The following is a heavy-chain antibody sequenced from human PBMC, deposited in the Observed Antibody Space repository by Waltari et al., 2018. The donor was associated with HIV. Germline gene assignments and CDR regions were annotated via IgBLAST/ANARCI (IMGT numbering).Heavy chain of an antibody. CDR2: ISGSGGST. CDR3: ATDPTGCPLSSTSCDVHRDAFDI. J-gene: IGHJ3*02. D-gene: IGHD2-2*01. CDR1: GFTFSSYA. Sequence: EVQLLESGGGLVQPGGSLRLSCAASGFTFSSYAMSWVRQAPGKGLEWVSAISGSGGSTYYADSVKGRFTISRDNSKNTLYLQMNSLRAEDTAVYYCATDPTGCPLSSTSCDVHRDAFDIWGQGTMVTVSS. V-gene: IGHV3-23*01.